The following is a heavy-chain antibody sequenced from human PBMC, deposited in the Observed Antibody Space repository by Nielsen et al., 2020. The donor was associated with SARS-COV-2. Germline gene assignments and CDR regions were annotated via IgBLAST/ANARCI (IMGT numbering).Heavy chain of an antibody. CDR3: AKDRWELLFDY. V-gene: IGHV3-23*01. CDR2: ISGSGGST. D-gene: IGHD1-26*01. CDR1: GFTFSSYA. J-gene: IGHJ4*02. Sequence: GESLKISCAASGFTFSSYAMSWVRQAPGKGLEWVSAISGSGGSTYYADSVKGRFTISRDNSKNTLYLQMNSLRAEDTAVYYCAKDRWELLFDYWGQGTLVTVSS.